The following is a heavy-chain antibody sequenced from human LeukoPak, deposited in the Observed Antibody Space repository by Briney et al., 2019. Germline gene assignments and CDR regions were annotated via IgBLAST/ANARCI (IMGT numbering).Heavy chain of an antibody. CDR3: PKVRGEMATNSADYFQN. Sequence: PGGSLRLSCVVSGFIFSNYAMNWVRQAPGKGLEWVAAISYDGNDQYYADSVKGRFTISRDNAKKTLYLQMNSLSGQDTAVYFGPKVRGEMATNSADYFQNWGRAPWSPSPQ. CDR1: GFIFSNYA. CDR2: ISYDGNDQ. V-gene: IGHV3-30*04. D-gene: IGHD5-24*01. J-gene: IGHJ1*01.